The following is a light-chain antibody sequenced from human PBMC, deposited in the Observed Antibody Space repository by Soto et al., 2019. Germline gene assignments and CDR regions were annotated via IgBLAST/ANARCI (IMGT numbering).Light chain of an antibody. CDR2: SAS. J-gene: IGKJ2*01. CDR1: QDINKF. V-gene: IGKV1-9*01. Sequence: IQLTQSPSSLAASVGDRVTVTCRASQDINKFLAWFQQKPGKAPNLLIFSASTLQSAVPSRFSGGGSGTDFTLTIDSLQPEDFATYYFQQLKTFPYTFGQGTQLEIK. CDR3: QQLKTFPYT.